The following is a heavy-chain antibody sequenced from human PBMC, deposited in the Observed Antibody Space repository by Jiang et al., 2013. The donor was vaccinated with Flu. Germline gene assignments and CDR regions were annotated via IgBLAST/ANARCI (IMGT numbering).Heavy chain of an antibody. CDR1: NDSVDRPGHY. V-gene: IGHV4-39*01. CDR3: ARQDEIGVGGGPVFLIV. Sequence: GPGLVKPSETLSLSCRVSNDSVDRPGHYWGWIRQPPGKGLEWIGSIFYSGSTYYNPSFQSRVIVSIDTSRNQFSLKMRSVTAADTAMYFCARQDEIGVGGGPVFLIVWGQGTAVTVSS. D-gene: IGHD3-16*01. CDR2: IFYSGST. J-gene: IGHJ3*01.